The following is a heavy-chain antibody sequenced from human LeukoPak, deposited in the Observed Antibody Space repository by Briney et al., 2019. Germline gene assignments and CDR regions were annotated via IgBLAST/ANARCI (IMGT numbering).Heavy chain of an antibody. V-gene: IGHV4-59*11. CDR3: ARETIAARRGYYYYYMDV. Sequence: SETLSLTCTVSGGSISSHYWSWVRQPPGKGLEWLGYIYYSGSTNYNPSLKSRVTISVDTSKNQFSLKLSSVTAADTAVYYCARETIAARRGYYYYYMDVWGKGTTVTVSS. CDR2: IYYSGST. CDR1: GGSISSHY. J-gene: IGHJ6*03. D-gene: IGHD6-6*01.